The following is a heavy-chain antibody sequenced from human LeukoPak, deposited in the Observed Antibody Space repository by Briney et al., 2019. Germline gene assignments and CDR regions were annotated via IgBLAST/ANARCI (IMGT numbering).Heavy chain of an antibody. CDR1: GGSISSGSYY. D-gene: IGHD3-9*01. Sequence: NSSETLSLTCTVSGGSISSGSYYWSWIRQPAGKGLEWIGRIYTSGSTNYNPSLKSRVTISVDTSKNQFSLKLSSVTAADTAVYYCARTNYDILTGYSFSFDYWGQGTLVTVSS. CDR2: IYTSGST. J-gene: IGHJ4*02. V-gene: IGHV4-61*02. CDR3: ARTNYDILTGYSFSFDY.